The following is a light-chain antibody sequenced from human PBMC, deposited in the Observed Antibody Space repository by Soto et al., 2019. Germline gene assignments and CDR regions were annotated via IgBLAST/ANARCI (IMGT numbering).Light chain of an antibody. CDR1: QRVSSSY. CDR3: QQYGTSPRT. Sequence: EIVLTQSPGTLSLSPGERATLSCRASQRVSSSYLAWYQQKPGQAPRLLIYGASSRATGIPDRFSGSGSGTDFTLTISRLDPEDFAVYYCQQYGTSPRTFGQGTKVEIK. J-gene: IGKJ1*01. V-gene: IGKV3-20*01. CDR2: GAS.